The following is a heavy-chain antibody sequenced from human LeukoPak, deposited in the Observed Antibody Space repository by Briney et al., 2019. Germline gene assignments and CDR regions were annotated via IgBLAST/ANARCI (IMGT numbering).Heavy chain of an antibody. CDR3: ARDRGADY. D-gene: IGHD5-12*01. CDR1: GFTVSTYT. CDR2: ISASTSYI. J-gene: IGHJ4*02. Sequence: GGSLRLSCAASGFTVSTYTMNWVRQAPGKGLEWVSSISASTSYINYADSVKGRFTISRDNAENSLYLQMNSLRAEDTAVYYCARDRGADYWGQGTLVTVSS. V-gene: IGHV3-21*01.